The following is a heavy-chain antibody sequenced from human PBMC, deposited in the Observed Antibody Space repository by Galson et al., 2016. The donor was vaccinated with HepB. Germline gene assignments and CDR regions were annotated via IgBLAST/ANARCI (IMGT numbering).Heavy chain of an antibody. D-gene: IGHD1-1*01. J-gene: IGHJ5*02. Sequence: SLRLSCAASGFTFSSYGTHWLRQAPGKGLEWVAVIWHDGINKYYADSVKGRFTISRDDSKNTLYLQMNSLRTEDTAVYYCARESATPGAPWGFDPWGQGTLVTVSS. CDR2: IWHDGINK. CDR1: GFTFSSYG. CDR3: ARESATPGAPWGFDP. V-gene: IGHV3-33*01.